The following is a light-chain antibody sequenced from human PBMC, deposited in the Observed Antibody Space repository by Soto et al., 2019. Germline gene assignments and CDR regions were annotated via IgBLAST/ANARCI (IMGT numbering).Light chain of an antibody. CDR1: SSNIGRNT. J-gene: IGLJ3*02. CDR3: AAWDDSLNGLWV. V-gene: IGLV1-44*01. Sequence: LTQPPSASGTPGQRVTISCSGSSSNIGRNTVSWYQHLPRTAPKLLIYSNIQRPSGVPDRFSGSKSGTSASLAINGLQSEDEADYYCAAWDDSLNGLWVFGGGTKLTVL. CDR2: SNI.